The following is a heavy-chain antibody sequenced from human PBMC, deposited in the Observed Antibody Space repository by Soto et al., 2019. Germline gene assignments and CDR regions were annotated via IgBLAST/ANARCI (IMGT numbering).Heavy chain of an antibody. J-gene: IGHJ3*02. Sequence: GGSLRLSCAASGFTFSSYWMSWVRQAPGKGLEWVANIKQDGSEKYYVDSVKGRFTISRDNAKNSLYLQMNSLRAEDTAVYYCARDGTEFITIFGVVSLREAFDIWGQGTMVTVSS. CDR2: IKQDGSEK. V-gene: IGHV3-7*01. CDR1: GFTFSSYW. CDR3: ARDGTEFITIFGVVSLREAFDI. D-gene: IGHD3-3*01.